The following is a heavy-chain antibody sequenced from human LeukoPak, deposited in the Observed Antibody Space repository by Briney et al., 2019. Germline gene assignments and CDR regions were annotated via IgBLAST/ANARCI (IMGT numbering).Heavy chain of an antibody. V-gene: IGHV4-34*01. Sequence: SETLSLTCAVYGESFSGYYWSWIRQPPGKGLEWIGEINHSGSTNYNPSLKSRVTISVDTSKNQFSLKLSSVTAADTAVYYCARNENWFDPWGQGTLVTVSS. CDR2: INHSGST. CDR3: ARNENWFDP. CDR1: GESFSGYY. J-gene: IGHJ5*02.